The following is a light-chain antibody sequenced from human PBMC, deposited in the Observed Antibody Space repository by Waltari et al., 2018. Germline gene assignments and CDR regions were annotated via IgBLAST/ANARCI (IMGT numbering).Light chain of an antibody. CDR3: QVWDSTSDHWV. Sequence: SSVLTQPPSVSVAPGHTARTTFGGNNIVTYPVHWYQQKPGQAPVLVVYDDTDRPSGIPERFSGSNSGNTATLTISRVEAGDEADYHCQVWDSTSDHWVFGGGTKLTVL. J-gene: IGLJ3*02. V-gene: IGLV3-21*02. CDR2: DDT. CDR1: NIVTYP.